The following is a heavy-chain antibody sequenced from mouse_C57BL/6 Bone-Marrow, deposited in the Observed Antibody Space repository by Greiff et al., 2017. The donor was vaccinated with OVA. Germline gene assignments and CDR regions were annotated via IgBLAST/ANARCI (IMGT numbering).Heavy chain of an antibody. Sequence: QVQLQPGAELVMPGASVKLSCKASGYTFTSYWMHWVKQRPGQGLEWIGELDPSDSYTNYNQKFKGKSTLTVDKSSSTAYMQLSSLTSEDSAVYYCARMLFGYWGQGTTLTVSS. CDR3: ARMLFGY. J-gene: IGHJ2*01. CDR2: LDPSDSYT. CDR1: GYTFTSYW. V-gene: IGHV1-69*01.